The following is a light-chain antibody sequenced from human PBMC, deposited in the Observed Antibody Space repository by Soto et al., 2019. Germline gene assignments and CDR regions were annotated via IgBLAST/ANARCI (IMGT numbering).Light chain of an antibody. CDR2: RND. CDR3: AAWDDSLSAVV. V-gene: IGLV1-47*01. Sequence: QSALTQPASVSGSPGQSITISCTGTSSDVGGYDYVSWYQLHPGKAPKLLIYRNDQRPSGVPDRFSGSKSGTSASLAISGLRSDDEADYYCAAWDDSLSAVVFGGGTKLTVL. J-gene: IGLJ2*01. CDR1: SSDVGGYDY.